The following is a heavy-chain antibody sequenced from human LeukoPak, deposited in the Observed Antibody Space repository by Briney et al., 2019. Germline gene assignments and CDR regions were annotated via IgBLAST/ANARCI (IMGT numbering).Heavy chain of an antibody. V-gene: IGHV5-10-1*01. CDR1: GYSFTSYW. J-gene: IGHJ4*02. D-gene: IGHD6-19*01. CDR2: IDPSDSYT. CDR3: ARENGWSSYY. Sequence: GESLKISCKGSGYSFTSYWISWVRQMPGEGLEGMGRIDPSDSYTNYSPSFQGHVTISADKSISTAYLQWSSLKASDTAMYYCARENGWSSYYWGQGTLVTVSS.